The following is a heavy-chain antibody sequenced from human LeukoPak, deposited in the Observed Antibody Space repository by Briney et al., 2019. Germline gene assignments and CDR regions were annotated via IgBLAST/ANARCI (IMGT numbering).Heavy chain of an antibody. CDR1: GGSISSGGYY. Sequence: SQTLSLTCTVSGGSISSGGYYWSWIRQHPGKGLEWIGYIYYSGSTYYNPSLKSRVTISVDTSKNQFSLKLSSVTAADTAVYYCVSLWGAAPRPMDAFDIWGQGTMVTVSS. CDR2: IYYSGST. J-gene: IGHJ3*02. CDR3: VSLWGAAPRPMDAFDI. V-gene: IGHV4-31*03. D-gene: IGHD1-26*01.